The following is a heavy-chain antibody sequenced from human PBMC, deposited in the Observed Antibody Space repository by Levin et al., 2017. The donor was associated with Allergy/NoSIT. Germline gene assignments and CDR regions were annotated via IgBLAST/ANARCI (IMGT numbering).Heavy chain of an antibody. J-gene: IGHJ4*02. CDR2: ISGDGGST. V-gene: IGHV3-23*01. D-gene: IGHD4-17*01. Sequence: GGSLRLSCAASGFTFSNYAMSWVRQAPGKGQEWVSIISGDGGSTYYADSVKGRFTISRDNSKNTLYLQMNSLRAEDTAVYYCAKDNYGDYDYWGQGTLVTVSS. CDR3: AKDNYGDYDY. CDR1: GFTFSNYA.